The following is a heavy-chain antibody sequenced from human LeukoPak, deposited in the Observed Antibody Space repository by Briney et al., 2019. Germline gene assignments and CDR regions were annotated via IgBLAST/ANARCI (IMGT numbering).Heavy chain of an antibody. CDR3: ARAYANGAFDI. CDR1: GFTFSDYY. CDR2: ISSSGSTI. D-gene: IGHD2-8*01. V-gene: IGHV3-11*04. Sequence: GGSLRLSCAASGFTFSDYYMSWLRQAPGKGLEWVSYISSSGSTIYYADSVKGRFTISRDNAKNSLYLQMNSLRAEDTAVYYCARAYANGAFDIWGQGTMVTVSS. J-gene: IGHJ3*02.